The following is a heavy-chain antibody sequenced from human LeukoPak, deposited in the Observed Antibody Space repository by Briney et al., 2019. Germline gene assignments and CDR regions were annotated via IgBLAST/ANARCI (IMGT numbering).Heavy chain of an antibody. CDR3: ARAGQGYCTSASCYLSLDY. Sequence: SGTLSLTCAVSGGSISSSNWWSWVRQPPGKGLEWIGHIYHSGSTNYIPSLKSRVAISVDKSKNQFSLNLNSVTAADTAVYYCARAGQGYCTSASCYLSLDYWGQGTLVTVSS. J-gene: IGHJ4*02. CDR1: GGSISSSNW. CDR2: IYHSGST. D-gene: IGHD2-2*01. V-gene: IGHV4-4*02.